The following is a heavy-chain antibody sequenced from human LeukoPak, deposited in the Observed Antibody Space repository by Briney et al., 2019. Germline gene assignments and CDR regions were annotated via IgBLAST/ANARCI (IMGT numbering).Heavy chain of an antibody. CDR3: AKDPPGSGSYNLDY. CDR2: IRYDGSNK. D-gene: IGHD3-10*01. J-gene: IGHJ4*02. V-gene: IGHV3-30*02. Sequence: RPGGSLRLSCAASGFTFSSYGMPWVRQAPGKGLEWVAFIRYDGSNKYYVDSVKGRFTISRDNSKNTLYLQMNSLRAEDAAAYYCAKDPPGSGSYNLDYWGQGTLVTVSS. CDR1: GFTFSSYG.